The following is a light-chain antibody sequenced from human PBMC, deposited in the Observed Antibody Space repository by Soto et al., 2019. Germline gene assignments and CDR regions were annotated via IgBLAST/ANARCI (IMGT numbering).Light chain of an antibody. J-gene: IGKJ2*01. CDR2: GAS. V-gene: IGKV3-20*01. Sequence: EIVLTQSPGTLSLSPGERATLSCRASQRVSSSYLAWYQQKPGQAPRLLIYGASSRATGIPDRFSGSGSGTDFTLTISRLEPEDFAVNFCQRYGSSPPFTFGQGTRVDIK. CDR3: QRYGSSPPFT. CDR1: QRVSSSY.